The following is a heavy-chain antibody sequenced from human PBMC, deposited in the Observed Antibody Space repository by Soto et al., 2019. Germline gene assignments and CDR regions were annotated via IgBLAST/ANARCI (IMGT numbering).Heavy chain of an antibody. J-gene: IGHJ5*02. CDR1: GGSISSSNW. D-gene: IGHD3-3*01. CDR2: IYHSGST. CDR3: ARVTITIFGVDHGWFDP. V-gene: IGHV4-4*02. Sequence: PSETLSLTCAVSGGSISSSNWWSWVRQPPGKGLEWIGEIYHSGSTNYNPSLKSRVTISVDKSKNQFSLKLSSVTAADTAVYYCARVTITIFGVDHGWFDPWGQGTRVTVSS.